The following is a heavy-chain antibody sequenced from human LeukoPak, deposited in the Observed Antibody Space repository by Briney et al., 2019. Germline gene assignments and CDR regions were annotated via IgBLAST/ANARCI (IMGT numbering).Heavy chain of an antibody. V-gene: IGHV3-23*01. J-gene: IGHJ4*02. CDR1: GFTFSSYA. CDR2: ISGSGGST. Sequence: GGSLRLSCAASGFTFSSYAMSWVRQAPGKGLEWVSAISGSGGSTYCADSVKGRFTISRDNSKNTLYLQMNSLRAEDTAVYYCAVKGYYYDSSGFKALDYWGQGTLVTVSS. D-gene: IGHD3-22*01. CDR3: AVKGYYYDSSGFKALDY.